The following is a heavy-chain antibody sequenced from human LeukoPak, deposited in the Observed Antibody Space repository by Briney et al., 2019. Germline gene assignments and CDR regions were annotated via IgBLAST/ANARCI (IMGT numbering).Heavy chain of an antibody. CDR3: ASQRGYSYGYYYYYMDV. D-gene: IGHD5-18*01. Sequence: GGSLRLSCAASGFTVSSSYMSWVRQAPGRGLEWVSVIYSGGSTYYADSVKGRFTISRDNSKNTLYLQMNSLRAEDTAVYYCASQRGYSYGYYYYYMDVWGKGTTVTVPS. CDR1: GFTVSSSY. V-gene: IGHV3-53*01. CDR2: IYSGGST. J-gene: IGHJ6*03.